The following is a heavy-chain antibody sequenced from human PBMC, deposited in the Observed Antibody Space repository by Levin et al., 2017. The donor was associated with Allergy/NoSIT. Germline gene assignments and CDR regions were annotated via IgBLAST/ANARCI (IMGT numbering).Heavy chain of an antibody. V-gene: IGHV4-59*08. J-gene: IGHJ4*02. CDR1: GGSISSYY. D-gene: IGHD1-26*01. Sequence: PSETLSLTCTVSGGSISSYYWSWIRQPPGKGLEWIGYIFYRGTANYNPSLKSRVTISVDTSKSQFSLRLSSVTAADTAVYFCASGPDSGSHDFWGQGSLVTVSS. CDR2: IFYRGTA. CDR3: ASGPDSGSHDF.